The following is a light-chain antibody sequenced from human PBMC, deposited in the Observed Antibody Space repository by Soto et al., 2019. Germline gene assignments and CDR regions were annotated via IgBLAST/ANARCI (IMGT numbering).Light chain of an antibody. Sequence: QSALAQPRSVSGSPGQSVTISCTGTSSDVGGYNYVSWYQQHPGKAHKLMIYDVSKRPSGVPDSFSGSKTGNTASLTITRLQAEDEADYYCCSYAGSYTYVFGTGTKVTVL. CDR2: DVS. CDR3: CSYAGSYTYV. J-gene: IGLJ1*01. V-gene: IGLV2-11*01. CDR1: SSDVGGYNY.